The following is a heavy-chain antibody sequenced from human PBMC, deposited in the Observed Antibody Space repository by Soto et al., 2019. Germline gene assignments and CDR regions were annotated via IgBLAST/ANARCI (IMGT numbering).Heavy chain of an antibody. V-gene: IGHV3-74*01. CDR1: GFTFSSYW. CDR3: ARRGNNQGLGY. Sequence: EVQLVESGGGLVQPGGSLRLSCAASGFTFSSYWMHWVRQAPGKGLVWVSRINSDGSSTTYADSVKGRCTISRDNAKNTLYLQMNSLRAEDTAVYSCARRGNNQGLGYWGQGILVTVSS. D-gene: IGHD3-16*01. J-gene: IGHJ4*02. CDR2: INSDGSST.